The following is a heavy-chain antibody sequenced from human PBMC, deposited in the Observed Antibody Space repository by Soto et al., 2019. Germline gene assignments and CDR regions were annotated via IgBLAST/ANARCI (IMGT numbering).Heavy chain of an antibody. Sequence: VQLRESGPGQVKTSGTLSLTCAVSGGSMKTTNWWSWVRQPPAKGLEWIGEVFRSGITRYNPYRKSRATVSVDTSKNQFLLNLASVTAADTAVYYCTKDEAGSPFRYWGQGALVTVSS. D-gene: IGHD3-10*01. V-gene: IGHV4-4*02. CDR2: VFRSGIT. CDR1: GGSMKTTNW. CDR3: TKDEAGSPFRY. J-gene: IGHJ4*02.